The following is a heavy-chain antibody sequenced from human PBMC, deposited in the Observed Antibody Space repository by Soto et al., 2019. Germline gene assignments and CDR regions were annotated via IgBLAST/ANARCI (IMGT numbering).Heavy chain of an antibody. J-gene: IGHJ3*02. Sequence: EVQLLESGGGLVQPGGSLRLSCAASGFTFSSYAMSWVRQAPGKGLEWVSAISGSGGSTYYADSVKGRFTISRDNSKNMLYLQMNSLRAEDTAVYYCAKDLRALWFGKVGAFDIWGQGTMVTVSS. D-gene: IGHD3-10*01. V-gene: IGHV3-23*01. CDR1: GFTFSSYA. CDR3: AKDLRALWFGKVGAFDI. CDR2: ISGSGGST.